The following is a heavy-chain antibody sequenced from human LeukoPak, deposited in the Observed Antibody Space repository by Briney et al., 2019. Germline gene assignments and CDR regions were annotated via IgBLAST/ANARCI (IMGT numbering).Heavy chain of an antibody. V-gene: IGHV3-30*03. CDR3: ASSPTYCSSTSCYINY. CDR1: GFTFSSYG. D-gene: IGHD2-2*02. J-gene: IGHJ4*02. Sequence: PGGSLRLSCAASGFTFSSYGMHWVRQAPGKGLEWVAVISDDGSNKYYVDSVKGRFTISRDNSKNTLYLQMNSLRAEDTAVFYCASSPTYCSSTSCYINYWGQGAPVTVSS. CDR2: ISDDGSNK.